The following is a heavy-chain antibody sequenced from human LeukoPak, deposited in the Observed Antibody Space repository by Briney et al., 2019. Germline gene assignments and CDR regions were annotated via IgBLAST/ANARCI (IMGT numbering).Heavy chain of an antibody. V-gene: IGHV3-7*03. CDR1: GFTFSSYW. CDR2: IKQDGSEK. D-gene: IGHD4-23*01. Sequence: PGGSLRLSCAASGFTFSSYWMSWVRQAPGKGLEWAANIKQDGSEKYYVDSVKGRFTISRDNAKNSLYLQMNSLRAEDTAVYYCAKKGDGGNSEVYFDYWGQGTLVTVSS. CDR3: AKKGDGGNSEVYFDY. J-gene: IGHJ4*02.